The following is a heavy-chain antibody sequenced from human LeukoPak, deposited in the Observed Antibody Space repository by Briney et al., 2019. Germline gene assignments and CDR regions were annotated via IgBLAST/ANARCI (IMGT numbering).Heavy chain of an antibody. J-gene: IGHJ4*02. V-gene: IGHV1-69*06. CDR1: GGTFSSYA. CDR3: ARDFGVAGTFDY. Sequence: ASVKVSCKASGGTFSSYAISWVRQAPGQGLEWMGGIIPIFGTANYAQKFQGRVTITADKSTSTAYMELSSLRSEDTAVYYCARDFGVAGTFDYWGQGTLVTVSS. CDR2: IIPIFGTA. D-gene: IGHD6-19*01.